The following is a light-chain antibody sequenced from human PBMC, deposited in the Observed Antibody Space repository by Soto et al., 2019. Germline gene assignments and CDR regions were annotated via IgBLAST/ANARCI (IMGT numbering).Light chain of an antibody. Sequence: IQMTQSHTSLSASVGDRVTITCQASQDISNYLNWYQQKPGKAPKLLIYDASNLETGVPSRFSGSGSRTDFTFTISSLQPEDIATYYCQQYDNLPITFGQGTRLEIK. V-gene: IGKV1-33*01. CDR3: QQYDNLPIT. CDR1: QDISNY. CDR2: DAS. J-gene: IGKJ5*01.